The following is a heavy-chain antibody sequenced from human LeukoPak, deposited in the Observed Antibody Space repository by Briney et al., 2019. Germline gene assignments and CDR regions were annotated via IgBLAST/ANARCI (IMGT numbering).Heavy chain of an antibody. V-gene: IGHV3-30*18. CDR1: GFTFSSYG. CDR3: AKDAHSGSYPNDY. Sequence: GRSLRLSCAASGFTFSSYGMHWVRQAPGKGLEWVAVISYDGSNKYYADSVKGRFTISRDNSKNTLYLQMNSLRAEDTAVYYCAKDAHSGSYPNDYWGQGTLVTVSS. CDR2: ISYDGSNK. J-gene: IGHJ4*02. D-gene: IGHD1-26*01.